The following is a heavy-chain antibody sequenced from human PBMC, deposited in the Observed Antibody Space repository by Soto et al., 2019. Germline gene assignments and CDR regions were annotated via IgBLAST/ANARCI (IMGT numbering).Heavy chain of an antibody. CDR1: GFDFSNYG. D-gene: IGHD3-3*02. J-gene: IGHJ4*02. CDR2: ISGTAHAS. Sequence: DVQLLESGGGLVQPGGSLRISCAASGFDFSNYGMSWVRQAPGKGLEWVSAISGTAHASYYAASVKGRFTISRDNSKNTLYLHMNSVRVEDTDVYFCVKDAPQPFSDWGQGTLVTVSS. V-gene: IGHV3-23*01. CDR3: VKDAPQPFSD.